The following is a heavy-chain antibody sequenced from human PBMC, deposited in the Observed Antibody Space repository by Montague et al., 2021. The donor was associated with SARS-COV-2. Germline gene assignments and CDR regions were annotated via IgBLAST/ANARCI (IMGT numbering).Heavy chain of an antibody. Sequence: SETLSLTCTVSGYSISSGYYWGWIRQPPGKGLEWIGSIYHSGSTYYSPSLKSRVTISVDTSKNQFSLKLSSVTAAATAVYYCARDVRYYDFWSGRAQTSPDYWGQGTLVTVSS. V-gene: IGHV4-38-2*02. CDR1: GYSISSGYY. J-gene: IGHJ4*02. CDR3: ARDVRYYDFWSGRAQTSPDY. CDR2: IYHSGST. D-gene: IGHD3-3*01.